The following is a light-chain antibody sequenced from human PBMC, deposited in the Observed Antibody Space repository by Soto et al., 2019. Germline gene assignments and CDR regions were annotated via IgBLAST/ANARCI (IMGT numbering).Light chain of an antibody. CDR3: CSYGGSPTTVV. CDR2: QVT. J-gene: IGLJ3*02. V-gene: IGLV2-23*02. CDR1: GSDTGTSNL. Sequence: QSALTQPVSVSGPPGQSITISCTGTGSDTGTSNLLSWYQHHPGKAPKLLIYQVTRRPSGISDRFSGSKSGNTASLTLSGLQAEDEADYYCCSYGGSPTTVVFGGGTKVTLL.